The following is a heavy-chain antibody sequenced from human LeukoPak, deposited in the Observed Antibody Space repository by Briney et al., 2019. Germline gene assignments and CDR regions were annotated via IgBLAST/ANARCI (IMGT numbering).Heavy chain of an antibody. J-gene: IGHJ6*03. CDR2: IIPIFGTA. V-gene: IGHV1-69*13. D-gene: IGHD2-2*02. Sequence: ASVKVSCKASGGTFSSYAISWVRQAPGQGLEWMGGIIPIFGTANYAQKFQGRVTITADESTSTAYMELSSLRSEDTAVYYCSRVPSDFVVVPAAILPDYYYYMDVWGKGTTVTVSS. CDR1: GGTFSSYA. CDR3: SRVPSDFVVVPAAILPDYYYYMDV.